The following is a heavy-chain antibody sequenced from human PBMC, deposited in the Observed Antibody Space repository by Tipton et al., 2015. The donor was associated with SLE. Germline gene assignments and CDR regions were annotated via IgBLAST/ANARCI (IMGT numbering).Heavy chain of an antibody. CDR3: ARDFTGPKGY. V-gene: IGHV3-74*01. D-gene: IGHD1-7*01. Sequence: SLRLSCAASGFTLNNDWMHWVRQAPGKGLVWVSRIKPDGRTINYADVVKGRFTISRDSAENTLYLQMNSLRAEDTAVYYCARDFTGPKGYWGQGNLVTVST. CDR1: GFTLNNDW. J-gene: IGHJ4*02. CDR2: IKPDGRTI.